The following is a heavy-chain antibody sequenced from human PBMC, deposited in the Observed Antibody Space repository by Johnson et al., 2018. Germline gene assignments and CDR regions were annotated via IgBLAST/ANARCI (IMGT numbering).Heavy chain of an antibody. V-gene: IGHV3-49*05. CDR1: GFTFGDYA. J-gene: IGHJ4*02. CDR2: IRSQAHGGTT. Sequence: VQLVQSGGALVKPGRSLRLSCRASGFTFGDYAMSWFRQAPGKGLEWVGFIRSQAHGGTTEYAASVKDRFTISRDDSKSIAYLQLNSLKTEDTAVYYCTRGGTYVSPTPINDYWGQGTLVTVSS. CDR3: TRGGTYVSPTPINDY. D-gene: IGHD2-15*01.